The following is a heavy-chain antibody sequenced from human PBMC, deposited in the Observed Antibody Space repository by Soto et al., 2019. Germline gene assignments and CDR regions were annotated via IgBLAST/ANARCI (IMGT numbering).Heavy chain of an antibody. J-gene: IGHJ6*02. V-gene: IGHV3-74*01. Sequence: EVQLVQSGGGLVRPGGSLRLSCVASEFTFSSYWMHWVRQVPGKGLVWVSRLNEDGSFTTYADSVKGRFTISRDSAKKTLYLQMNSLSAEDTAVYYCARDLSGRPDVWGPGTTVTVSS. CDR1: EFTFSSYW. CDR2: LNEDGSFT. CDR3: ARDLSGRPDV. D-gene: IGHD3-10*01.